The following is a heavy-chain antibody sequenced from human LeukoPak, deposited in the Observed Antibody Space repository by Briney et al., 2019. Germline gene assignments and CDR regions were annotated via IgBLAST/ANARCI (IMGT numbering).Heavy chain of an antibody. CDR2: ISAYNGNT. Sequence: GASVNVSFKASGYTFTSYGISGVSQAPGQGREGMGWISAYNGNTNYAQKLQGRVTITTDTSTSTAYMELRSLRSDDTAVYYCARVRGYYYLPIDYWGRGTLATDSA. J-gene: IGHJ4*02. CDR3: ARVRGYYYLPIDY. D-gene: IGHD3-10*01. CDR1: GYTFTSYG. V-gene: IGHV1-18*01.